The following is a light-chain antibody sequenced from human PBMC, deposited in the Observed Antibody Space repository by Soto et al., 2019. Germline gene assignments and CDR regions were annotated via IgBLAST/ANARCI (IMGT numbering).Light chain of an antibody. J-gene: IGLJ1*01. V-gene: IGLV2-14*01. Sequence: QSVLTQPASVSGSPGQSITISCTGTSSDVGGYNYVSWYQQHPGKAPKLVIFDVSDRPSGVSNRFSGSKSGNTASLTISGLQAEDEADYYSSSYTSSSTRVFGTGTKLTVL. CDR1: SSDVGGYNY. CDR3: SSYTSSSTRV. CDR2: DVS.